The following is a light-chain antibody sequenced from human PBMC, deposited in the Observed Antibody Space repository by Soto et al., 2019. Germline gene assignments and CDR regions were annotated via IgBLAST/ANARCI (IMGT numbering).Light chain of an antibody. CDR2: DVT. CDR3: SSYTSISAVV. CDR1: SSDIGPYNY. Sequence: QSVLTQPASVSGSPGQSITISCTGTSSDIGPYNYVSWYQQHPGKAPKLLIYDVTNRPSGVSDRFSGSKSGRTASLTISGLQAEDEADYYCSSYTSISAVVFGGGTKVTVL. J-gene: IGLJ2*01. V-gene: IGLV2-14*03.